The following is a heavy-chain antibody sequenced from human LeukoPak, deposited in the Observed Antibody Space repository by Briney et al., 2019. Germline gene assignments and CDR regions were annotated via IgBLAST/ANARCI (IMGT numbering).Heavy chain of an antibody. CDR2: IYYSGST. Sequence: SETLSLTCTVSGGSISSYYWSWIRQPPGKGLEWIGYIYYSGSTNYNPSLKSRVTISVDTSKNQFSLKLSSVTAADTAVYYCARVRGYSYGRGFDYWGQGTLVTVSS. CDR1: GGSISSYY. CDR3: ARVRGYSYGRGFDY. V-gene: IGHV4-59*01. J-gene: IGHJ4*02. D-gene: IGHD5-18*01.